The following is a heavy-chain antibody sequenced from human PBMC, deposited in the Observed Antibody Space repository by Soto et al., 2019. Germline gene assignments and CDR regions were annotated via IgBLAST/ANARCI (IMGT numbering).Heavy chain of an antibody. CDR2: IVVGSGNT. Sequence: GTSVKVTCEDSGYSLTSSGRSWVRQARGQRLEWIGWIVVGSGNTNYAQKFQERVTITRDMSTSTAYMELSSLRSEDTAVYYCAALGQVALDYWGQGTLVTVSS. CDR3: AALGQVALDY. D-gene: IGHD5-12*01. CDR1: GYSLTSSG. V-gene: IGHV1-58*02. J-gene: IGHJ4*02.